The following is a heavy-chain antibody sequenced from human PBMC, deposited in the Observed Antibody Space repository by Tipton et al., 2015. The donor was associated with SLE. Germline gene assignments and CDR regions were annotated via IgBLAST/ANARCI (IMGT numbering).Heavy chain of an antibody. CDR2: INHSGST. D-gene: IGHD4-23*01. J-gene: IGHJ3*02. V-gene: IGHV4-34*01. Sequence: TLSLTCAVYGGSFSAYYWSWIRQPPGKGLEWIGEINHSGSTNYNPSLKSRVTISVDTSKNQFSLKLSSVTAADTAVYYCASGLGGNSGAFDIWGQGTMVTVSS. CDR3: ASGLGGNSGAFDI. CDR1: GGSFSAYY.